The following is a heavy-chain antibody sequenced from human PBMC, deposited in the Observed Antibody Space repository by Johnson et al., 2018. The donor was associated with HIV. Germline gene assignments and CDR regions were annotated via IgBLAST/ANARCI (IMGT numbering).Heavy chain of an antibody. Sequence: VQLVESGGGLVKPGGSLRLSCAASGFTFSNAWMNWVRQAPGKGLEWVGRIKRKTDGGTTDYAAPVKGRFTISRDDSRNTLYLQMNSLRAEDTAVYYCARTPIRTSDTGAFDIWGQGTMVTVSS. V-gene: IGHV3-15*01. CDR3: ARTPIRTSDTGAFDI. CDR2: IKRKTDGGTT. CDR1: GFTFSNAW. D-gene: IGHD4-23*01. J-gene: IGHJ3*02.